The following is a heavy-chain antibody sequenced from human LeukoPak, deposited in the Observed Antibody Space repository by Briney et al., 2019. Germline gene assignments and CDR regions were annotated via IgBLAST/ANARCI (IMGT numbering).Heavy chain of an antibody. CDR1: GYTFPSYF. J-gene: IGHJ4*02. V-gene: IGHV1-46*01. D-gene: IGHD6-6*01. CDR2: INPTGGST. CDR3: ARTAARRFDY. Sequence: ASVRVSCKASGYTFPSYFMHWVRQAPGQGLEWMGIINPTGGSTTYAQKFQGRVTMTRDTSTSTVYMELSSLRSDDTAVYYCARTAARRFDYWGQGTLVTVSS.